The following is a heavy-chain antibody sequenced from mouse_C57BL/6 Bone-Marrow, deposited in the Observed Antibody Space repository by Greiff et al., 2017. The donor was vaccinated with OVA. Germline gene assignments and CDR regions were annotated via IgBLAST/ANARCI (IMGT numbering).Heavy chain of an antibody. CDR3: ARVDYEYDAWVAY. CDR1: GYTFTSYG. D-gene: IGHD2-4*01. CDR2: IYPRSGNT. J-gene: IGHJ3*01. V-gene: IGHV1-81*01. Sequence: VKLQESGAELARPGASVKLSCKASGYTFTSYGISWVKQRTGQGLEWIGEIYPRSGNTYYNEKFKGKATLTADKSSSTAYMELRSLTSEDSAVYFCARVDYEYDAWVAYWGQGTLVTVSA.